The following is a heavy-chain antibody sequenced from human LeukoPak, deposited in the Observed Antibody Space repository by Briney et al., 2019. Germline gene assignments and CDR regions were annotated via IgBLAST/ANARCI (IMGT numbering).Heavy chain of an antibody. Sequence: GGSLRLSCAASGFTFSSYWMHWVRQAPGKGLVWVSRINSDGSSTSYADSVKGRSTISRDNAKNTLYLQMNSLRAEDTAVYYCARARYSYGYGGYFDYWGQGTLVTVSS. D-gene: IGHD5-18*01. CDR1: GFTFSSYW. CDR3: ARARYSYGYGGYFDY. V-gene: IGHV3-74*01. J-gene: IGHJ4*02. CDR2: INSDGSST.